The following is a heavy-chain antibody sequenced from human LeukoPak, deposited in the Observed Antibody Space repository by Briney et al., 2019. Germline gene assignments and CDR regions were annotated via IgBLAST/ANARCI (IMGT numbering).Heavy chain of an antibody. Sequence: TSETLSLTCTVSGGSISSYYWSWIRQSPGKGLEWIGYIYYSGSTNYNPSLKSRVTISVDTSKSQFSLKLSSVTAADTAVYYCARASSGWYNWFDPWGQGTLVTVSS. J-gene: IGHJ5*02. CDR1: GGSISSYY. CDR2: IYYSGST. D-gene: IGHD6-19*01. CDR3: ARASSGWYNWFDP. V-gene: IGHV4-59*01.